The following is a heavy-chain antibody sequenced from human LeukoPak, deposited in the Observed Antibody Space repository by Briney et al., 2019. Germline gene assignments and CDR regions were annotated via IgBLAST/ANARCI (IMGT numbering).Heavy chain of an antibody. CDR1: GGSISSYY. CDR2: IDTSGTT. CDR3: ARLKITDNWFDL. V-gene: IGHV4-4*07. D-gene: IGHD1-20*01. Sequence: SETLSLTCSVSGGSISSYYWGWIRQAGGKGQEWIGRIDTSGTTNYHPSLKSRVSISVDKAKNQFSLNLSSVTAADTAVYYCARLKITDNWFDLWGQGTLVTVSA. J-gene: IGHJ5*02.